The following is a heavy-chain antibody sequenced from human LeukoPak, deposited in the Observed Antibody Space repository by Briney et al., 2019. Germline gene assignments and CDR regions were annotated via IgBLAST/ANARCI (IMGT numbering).Heavy chain of an antibody. CDR1: GFTFSSYW. Sequence: GGSLGLSCAASGFTFSSYWMSWVRQAPGKGMGWVANIKQDGSEKYYVDSVKGRFTISRDNAKNSLYLQMNSLRAEDTAVYYCARDVLRSLEWSKGYYMDVWGKGTTVTVSS. CDR3: ARDVLRSLEWSKGYYMDV. J-gene: IGHJ6*03. D-gene: IGHD3-3*01. V-gene: IGHV3-7*01. CDR2: IKQDGSEK.